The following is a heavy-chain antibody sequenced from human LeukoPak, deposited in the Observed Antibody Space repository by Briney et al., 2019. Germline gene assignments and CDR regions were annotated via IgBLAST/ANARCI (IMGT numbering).Heavy chain of an antibody. D-gene: IGHD4/OR15-4a*01. CDR1: GYTFTSYG. Sequence: RASVKVSCKASGYTFTSYGITWVRQAPGQGLEWMGWISTYSGNTNYAQKLQGRVTMTTDTSTSTAYMELRSLRSDDTAVYYCARGQAGAYFQHWGQGTLVTVSS. CDR2: ISTYSGNT. J-gene: IGHJ1*01. CDR3: ARGQAGAYFQH. V-gene: IGHV1-18*01.